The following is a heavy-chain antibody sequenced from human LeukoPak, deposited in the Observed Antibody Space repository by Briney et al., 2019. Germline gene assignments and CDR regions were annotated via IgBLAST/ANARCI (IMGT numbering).Heavy chain of an antibody. CDR1: GFTFSNYA. CDR3: AKGGGRPLDDAFDV. V-gene: IGHV3-23*01. Sequence: GGSLRLSCATSGFTFSNYAMSWVRQAPGKGLEWVSAIRGSGDSTYYADSVKGRFTISRDNSRNTLHLQMNSLRAEDTAVYYCAKGGGRPLDDAFDVWGQGTMVTVSS. CDR2: IRGSGDST. J-gene: IGHJ3*01.